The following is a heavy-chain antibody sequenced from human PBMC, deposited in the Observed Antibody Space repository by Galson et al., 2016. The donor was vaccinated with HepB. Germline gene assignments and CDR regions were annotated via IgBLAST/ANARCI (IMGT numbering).Heavy chain of an antibody. J-gene: IGHJ4*02. CDR3: ASMTGTTPGGY. CDR1: GFTVSNNY. D-gene: IGHD1-20*01. CDR2: IYSGGST. Sequence: SLRLSCAASGFTVSNNYMCWVRQAPGKELEWVSLIYSGGSTYYADSVKGRFTISRDNSKNTLYLQMNSLRAEDTAVYYCASMTGTTPGGYWGQGTLVTVSS. V-gene: IGHV3-53*01.